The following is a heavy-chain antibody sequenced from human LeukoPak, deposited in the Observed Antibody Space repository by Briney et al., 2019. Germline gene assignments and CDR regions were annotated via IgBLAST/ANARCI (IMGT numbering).Heavy chain of an antibody. V-gene: IGHV4-59*13. J-gene: IGHJ4*02. CDR1: GASINSYY. CDR2: IHYRGTT. D-gene: IGHD4-17*01. CDR3: ARDEFGDFQGFDY. Sequence: PSETLSLTCSVSGASINSYYWNWIRQSPGKGLEWLGNIHYRGTTNYNPSLKSRVTFSLDSSKSQFALKVTSVTAADTAAYYCARDEFGDFQGFDYWGQGTRVTVSS.